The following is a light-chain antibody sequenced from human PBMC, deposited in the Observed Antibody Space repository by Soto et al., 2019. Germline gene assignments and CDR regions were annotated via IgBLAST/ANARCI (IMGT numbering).Light chain of an antibody. CDR2: GHN. J-gene: IGLJ2*01. CDR3: AAWDDSLNGRV. V-gene: IGLV1-44*01. Sequence: QSVLTQPPSASGTPGQRVPISCSGSSSSIGSNTVNWYQQLPGTAPKLLIYGHNQRPSGVPDRFSGSKSGTSASLAISGLQSEDEADYYCAAWDDSLNGRVFGGGTKLTVL. CDR1: SSSIGSNT.